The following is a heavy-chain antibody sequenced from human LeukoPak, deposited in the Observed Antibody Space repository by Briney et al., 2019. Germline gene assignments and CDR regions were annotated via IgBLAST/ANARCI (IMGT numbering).Heavy chain of an antibody. CDR3: ARAAGGITMVRGHQFDP. Sequence: GSSVKVSCKASGGTFSSYAISWVRQAPGQGLEWMGGIIPIFGTANYAQKFQGRVTITTDESTSTAYMELSSLRSEDTAVYYCARAAGGITMVRGHQFDPWGQGTLVTVSS. CDR1: GGTFSSYA. J-gene: IGHJ5*02. V-gene: IGHV1-69*05. D-gene: IGHD3-10*01. CDR2: IIPIFGTA.